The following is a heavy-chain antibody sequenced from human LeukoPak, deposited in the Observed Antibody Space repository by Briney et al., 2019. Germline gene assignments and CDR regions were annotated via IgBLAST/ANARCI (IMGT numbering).Heavy chain of an antibody. D-gene: IGHD1-26*01. CDR1: GYTFTSYY. CDR2: INPSGGST. V-gene: IGHV1-46*01. Sequence: ASVKVSCKASGYTFTSYYMHWVRQAPGQGLEWMGIINPSGGSTSYAQKFQGRVTMTRDTSTSTVYMELSSLRSGDTAVYYCARDGATGGLPDWFDPWGQGTLVTVSS. J-gene: IGHJ5*02. CDR3: ARDGATGGLPDWFDP.